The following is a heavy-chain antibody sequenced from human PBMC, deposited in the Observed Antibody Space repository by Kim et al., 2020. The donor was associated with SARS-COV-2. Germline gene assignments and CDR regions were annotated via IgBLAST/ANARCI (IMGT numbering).Heavy chain of an antibody. Sequence: PVQVSCKTSGYTFNNYGISWVRQAPVQGLEWMGWISAYSGNTNYAQKVQGRVSMTTDTSTSTAYMELKSLTSDDTPVYYCARAGITGADFDYWGQGTLVTVSS. CDR1: GYTFNNYG. D-gene: IGHD1-20*01. CDR2: ISAYSGNT. CDR3: ARAGITGADFDY. V-gene: IGHV1-18*01. J-gene: IGHJ4*02.